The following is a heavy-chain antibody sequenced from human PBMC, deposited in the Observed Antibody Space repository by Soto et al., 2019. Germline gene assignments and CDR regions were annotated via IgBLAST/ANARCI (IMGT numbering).Heavy chain of an antibody. CDR3: ARPLPRPRAKPPYFDY. CDR1: GFTFSSYS. V-gene: IGHV3-48*01. Sequence: EVQLVESGGGLVQPGGSLRLSCAASGFTFSSYSMNWVRQAPGKGLEWVSYISSSSSTIYYADSVKVQFTIYRDNAKNILYLPVTNLRAENTAVYYCARPLPRPRAKPPYFDYWGQGTLVKVSS. J-gene: IGHJ4*02. CDR2: ISSSSSTI.